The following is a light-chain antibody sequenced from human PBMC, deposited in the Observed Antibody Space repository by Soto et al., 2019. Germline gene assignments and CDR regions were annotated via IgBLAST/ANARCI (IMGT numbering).Light chain of an antibody. Sequence: DIQMTQSPSSLSASVGDRVTITCQASHDISTYLNWYKQKPGKAPELLIYDASNLETGVPSRFSGSGSGTDFTPTINSLQPEDIATYYCQQFDHVPFTFGPGTKVD. CDR3: QQFDHVPFT. CDR2: DAS. J-gene: IGKJ3*01. V-gene: IGKV1-33*01. CDR1: HDISTY.